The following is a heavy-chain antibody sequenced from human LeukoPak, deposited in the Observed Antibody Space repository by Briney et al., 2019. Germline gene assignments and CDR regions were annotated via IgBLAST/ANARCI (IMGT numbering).Heavy chain of an antibody. D-gene: IGHD6-19*01. V-gene: IGHV3-11*01. J-gene: IGHJ3*02. CDR2: TWNSDNNM. Sequence: GGSLRLSCAASGFTFSDYNMGWMRQAPGKGLEWVWYTWNSDNNMFYADPAKGRSTISRDNAKYSAYLQMNSLTAEDPAVYYCARRIAGDGSPAFDIWGQGTMVTVSS. CDR1: GFTFSDYN. CDR3: ARRIAGDGSPAFDI.